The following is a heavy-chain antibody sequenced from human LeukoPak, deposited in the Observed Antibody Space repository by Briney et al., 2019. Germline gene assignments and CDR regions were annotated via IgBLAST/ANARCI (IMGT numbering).Heavy chain of an antibody. D-gene: IGHD2-2*01. CDR3: AKARDQYYIDV. V-gene: IGHV3-43D*04. J-gene: IGHJ6*03. CDR2: ISWNGGST. CDR1: GFTFDDYA. Sequence: GGSLRLSCAVSGFTFDDYAMHWVRQAPGKGLEWVSLISWNGGSTYYADSVKGRFTVSRDNNKNSLYLQMNSLRIEDTAFYYCAKARDQYYIDVWGKGTTVTVSS.